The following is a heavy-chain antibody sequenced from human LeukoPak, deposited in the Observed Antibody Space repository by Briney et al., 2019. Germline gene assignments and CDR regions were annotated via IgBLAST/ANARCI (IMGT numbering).Heavy chain of an antibody. Sequence: GGSLRLSCAASGFIFNNYAMTWVRQTPVKELEWVAGIGGLGRTTYYADSVKGRFTISRDNSKNTLYLQMNSLTAEDTAIYYCAKGELLGFGDLSYFESWGQGTLVTVSS. CDR3: AKGELLGFGDLSYFES. CDR1: GFIFNNYA. D-gene: IGHD3-10*01. J-gene: IGHJ4*02. CDR2: IGGLGRTT. V-gene: IGHV3-23*01.